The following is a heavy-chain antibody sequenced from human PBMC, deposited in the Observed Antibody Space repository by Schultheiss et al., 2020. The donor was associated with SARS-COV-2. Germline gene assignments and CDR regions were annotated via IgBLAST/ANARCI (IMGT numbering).Heavy chain of an antibody. V-gene: IGHV5-10-1*01. CDR1: GYSFTSYW. Sequence: GGSLRLSCKGSGYSFTSYWIGWVRQMPGKGLEWVGRIDPSNSRVDYSPSFQGHVTISADKSITTAYLQWTSLKASDSAVYFCARLRGGEYDSWGQGTLVTVSS. CDR2: IDPSNSRV. D-gene: IGHD6-25*01. J-gene: IGHJ4*02. CDR3: ARLRGGEYDS.